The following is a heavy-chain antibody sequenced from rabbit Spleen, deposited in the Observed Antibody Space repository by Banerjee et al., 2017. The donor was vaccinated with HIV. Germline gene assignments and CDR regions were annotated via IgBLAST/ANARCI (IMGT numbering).Heavy chain of an antibody. Sequence: QSLEESGGDLVKPEGSLTLTCTASGFSFSSSYYMSWVRQAPGKGLEWIACIGAGNSGSTYYASWAKGRFTISKTSSTTVTLQVTSLTAADTATYFCARDLVAVIGWNFNLWGPGTLVTVS. D-gene: IGHD1-1*01. CDR1: GFSFSSSYY. CDR3: ARDLVAVIGWNFNL. J-gene: IGHJ4*01. CDR2: IGAGNSGST. V-gene: IGHV1S40*01.